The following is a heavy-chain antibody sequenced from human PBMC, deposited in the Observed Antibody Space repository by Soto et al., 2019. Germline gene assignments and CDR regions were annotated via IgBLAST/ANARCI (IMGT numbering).Heavy chain of an antibody. V-gene: IGHV3-21*01. CDR3: ARGDGTGLHSSGWSPRF. Sequence: EVQLVESGGGLVKSGGSLTLSCAASGFTFSISTMIWVRQAPGKRLEWVSSISSGSTYFYYADSVKGRFSISRDNAKRSLFLQMNSLRVEDTAVYYCARGDGTGLHSSGWSPRFWGQGTLVIVSS. CDR2: ISSGSTYF. CDR1: GFTFSIST. J-gene: IGHJ4*02. D-gene: IGHD6-13*01.